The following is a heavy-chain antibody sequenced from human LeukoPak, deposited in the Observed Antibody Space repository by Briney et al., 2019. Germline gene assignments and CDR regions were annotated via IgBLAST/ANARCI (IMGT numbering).Heavy chain of an antibody. CDR1: GFTFSSYW. J-gene: IGHJ4*02. V-gene: IGHV3-7*01. D-gene: IGHD3-16*02. CDR3: AREGVSGYVWGSYRNFDY. CDR2: IKQDGSEK. Sequence: GGSLRLSCAASGFTFSSYWMSWVRQAPGKGLEWVANIKQDGSEKYYVDSVKGRFPISRDNAKNSLYLQMHSLRAEDTAVYYCAREGVSGYVWGSYRNFDYWGQGTLVTVSS.